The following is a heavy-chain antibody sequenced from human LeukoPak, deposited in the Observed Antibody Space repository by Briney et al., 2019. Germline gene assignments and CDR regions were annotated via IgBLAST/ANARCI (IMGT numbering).Heavy chain of an antibody. J-gene: IGHJ5*02. CDR1: GITFSSYS. CDR2: ISSSSGYI. V-gene: IGHV3-21*01. CDR3: ARDRNVFDP. Sequence: GGSLRLSCAASGITFSSYSVNWVRQAPGKGLEWVSSISSSSGYIYYADSVKGRFTISRDNAKNSLYLQMNSLRAEDTAVYYCARDRNVFDPWGQGTLVTVSS.